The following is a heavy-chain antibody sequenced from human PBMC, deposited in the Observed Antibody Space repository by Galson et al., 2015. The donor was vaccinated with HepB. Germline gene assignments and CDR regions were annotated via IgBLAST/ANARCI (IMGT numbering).Heavy chain of an antibody. CDR2: ISGSGGST. CDR3: AKDPEVPAGPNNWFDP. CDR1: GFTFSSYA. J-gene: IGHJ5*02. Sequence: SLRLSCAASGFTFSSYAMSWVRQAPGKGLEWVSAISGSGGSTYYANSVKGRFTISRDNSKNTLYLQMNSLRAEDTAVYYCAKDPEVPAGPNNWFDPWGQGTLVTVSS. D-gene: IGHD2-2*01. V-gene: IGHV3-23*01.